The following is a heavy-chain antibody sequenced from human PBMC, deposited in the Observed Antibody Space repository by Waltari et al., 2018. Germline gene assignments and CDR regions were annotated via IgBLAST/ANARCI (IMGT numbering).Heavy chain of an antibody. CDR3: ARASATPLNWFDP. D-gene: IGHD6-25*01. Sequence: QVQLQESGPGLVKPSETLSLTCTVSGGSISSYYWSWIRQPPGKGLEWIGYIYYSGSTNYNPSLKSRVTISVDTSKNQFSLKLSSVTAADTAVYYRARASATPLNWFDPWGQGTLVTVSS. CDR1: GGSISSYY. CDR2: IYYSGST. J-gene: IGHJ5*02. V-gene: IGHV4-59*01.